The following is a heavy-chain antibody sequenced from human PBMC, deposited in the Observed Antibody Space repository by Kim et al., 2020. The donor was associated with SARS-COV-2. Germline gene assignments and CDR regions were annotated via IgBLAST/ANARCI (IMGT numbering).Heavy chain of an antibody. CDR1: GGSISSSSYY. J-gene: IGHJ3*02. Sequence: SETLSLTCTVSGGSISSSSYYWGWIRQPPGKGLEWIGSIYYSGSTYYNPSLKSRVTISVDTSKNQFSLKLSSVTAADTAVYYCARDGGAFDIWGQGTMVTVSS. V-gene: IGHV4-39*02. CDR3: ARDGGAFDI. CDR2: IYYSGST.